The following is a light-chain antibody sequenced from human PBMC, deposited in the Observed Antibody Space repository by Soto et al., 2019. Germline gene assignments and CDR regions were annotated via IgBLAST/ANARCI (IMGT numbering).Light chain of an antibody. V-gene: IGLV2-8*01. CDR3: SSYAGSNNYV. CDR1: SSDVGNYDS. J-gene: IGLJ1*01. CDR2: EVN. Sequence: QSVLTQPPSASGSPGQSVTISCTGTSSDVGNYDSVSWYQHHPGKAPQAVIYEVNKRPSGVPDRFSGSKSGNTASLTVSGLQAEDEGDYYCSSYAGSNNYVFGIGTKVTV.